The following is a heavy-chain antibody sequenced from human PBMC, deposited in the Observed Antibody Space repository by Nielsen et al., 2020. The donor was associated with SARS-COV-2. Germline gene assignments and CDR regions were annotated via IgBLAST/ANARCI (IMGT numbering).Heavy chain of an antibody. J-gene: IGHJ4*02. V-gene: IGHV3-21*01. D-gene: IGHD6-19*01. CDR3: ARSGVAVAGTDY. CDR2: ISSSSSYI. Sequence: GGSLRLSCAASGFTFSSYSINWVRQAPGKGLEWVSSISSSSSYIYYADSVKGRFTISRDNAKNSLYLQMNSLRAEDTAVYYCARSGVAVAGTDYWGQGTLVTVSS. CDR1: GFTFSSYS.